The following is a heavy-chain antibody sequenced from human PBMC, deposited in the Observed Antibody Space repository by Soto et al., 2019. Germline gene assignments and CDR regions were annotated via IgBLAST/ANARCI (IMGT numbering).Heavy chain of an antibody. CDR1: GYTFTSYA. Sequence: GASVKVSCKASGYTFTSYAMHWVRQAPGQRLKWMGWINAGNGNTKYSQKFQGRVTITRDTSASTAYMELSSLRSEDTAVYYCARDISSVWYPYDAFDIWGQGTMVTVSS. CDR3: ARDISSVWYPYDAFDI. D-gene: IGHD6-19*01. V-gene: IGHV1-3*01. J-gene: IGHJ3*02. CDR2: INAGNGNT.